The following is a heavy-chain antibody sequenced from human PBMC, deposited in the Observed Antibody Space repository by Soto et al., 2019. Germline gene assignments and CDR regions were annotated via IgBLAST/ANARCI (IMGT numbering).Heavy chain of an antibody. V-gene: IGHV3-33*01. D-gene: IGHD3-3*01. CDR3: ARDGGYDFWSCYIYGMDV. J-gene: IGHJ6*02. Sequence: QVQLVESGGGVVQPGRSLRLSCAASGFTFSSYGMHWVRQAPGKGLVWVAVIWHDGSNKYYADSVKGRFTISRDNSKNTLYLQKNRLRAEDTAVYYRARDGGYDFWSCYIYGMDVWGQGTTVTVSS. CDR2: IWHDGSNK. CDR1: GFTFSSYG.